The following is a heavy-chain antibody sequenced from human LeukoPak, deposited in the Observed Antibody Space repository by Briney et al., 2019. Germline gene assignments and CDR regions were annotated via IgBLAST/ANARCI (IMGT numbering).Heavy chain of an antibody. D-gene: IGHD6-19*01. CDR2: INHSGST. CDR3: ARALGTGWSQKE. CDR1: GGSFSGYY. Sequence: SETLSLTCAVYGGSFSGYYWSWIRQPPGKGLEWIGEINHSGSTNYNPSLKSRVTISVDTSKNQFSLKLSSVTAADTAVYYCARALGTGWSQKEWGQGTLVTVSS. J-gene: IGHJ4*02. V-gene: IGHV4-34*01.